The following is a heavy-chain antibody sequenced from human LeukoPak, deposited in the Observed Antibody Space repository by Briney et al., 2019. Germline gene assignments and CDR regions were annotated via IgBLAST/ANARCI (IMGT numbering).Heavy chain of an antibody. CDR3: VWELDAFDI. J-gene: IGHJ3*02. CDR1: RFTVSSNY. V-gene: IGHV3-53*05. Sequence: SGGSLRLSCAASRFTVSSNYMSWVRQAPGKGLEWVSVIHDGGSTYYADSVKVRFTISRGNSKNTLYLQMNSLRAEDTAVYYCVWELDAFDIWGQGTMVTVSS. CDR2: IHDGGST.